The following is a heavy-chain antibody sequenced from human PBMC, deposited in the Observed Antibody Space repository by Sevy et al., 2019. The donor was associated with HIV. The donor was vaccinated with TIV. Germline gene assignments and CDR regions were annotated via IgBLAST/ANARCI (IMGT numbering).Heavy chain of an antibody. CDR1: GGSISSSSYY. D-gene: IGHD3-3*01. CDR3: ARPEGLQLNYAMDV. Sequence: SETLSLTCTVSGGSISSSSYYWNWIRQPPGKGLEWIGSIYYTGSTYYKPSLKSRVTISKETSKNQFSLNMTSVTAAETAVYYCARPEGLQLNYAMDVWGQGTTVTVSS. J-gene: IGHJ6*02. V-gene: IGHV4-39*01. CDR2: IYYTGST.